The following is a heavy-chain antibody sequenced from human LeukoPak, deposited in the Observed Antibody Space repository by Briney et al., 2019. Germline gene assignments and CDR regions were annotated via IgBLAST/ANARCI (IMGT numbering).Heavy chain of an antibody. V-gene: IGHV4-59*01. Sequence: SETLSLTCTVSGGSISSYYWSWIRQPPGKGLEWIGYIYYSGRTNYNPSLKSRFTISVDTSKNQFSLKLSSVTAADKAVYYCARGTLYDSSGQTFDYWGQGTLVTVSS. CDR1: GGSISSYY. D-gene: IGHD3-22*01. J-gene: IGHJ4*02. CDR2: IYYSGRT. CDR3: ARGTLYDSSGQTFDY.